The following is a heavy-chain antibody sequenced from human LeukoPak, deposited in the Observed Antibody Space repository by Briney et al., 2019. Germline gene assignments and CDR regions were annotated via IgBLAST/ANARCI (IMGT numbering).Heavy chain of an antibody. Sequence: SQTLSLTCTVSGGSISSGGYYWRWIRQHPGKGLEWIGYIYYGGSTYYNPSLKSRVTISVDTSKNQFSLKLSSVTAADTAVYYCARDSVTGKDYWGQGTLVTVSS. CDR3: ARDSVTGKDY. CDR1: GGSISSGGYY. V-gene: IGHV4-31*03. CDR2: IYYGGST. J-gene: IGHJ4*02. D-gene: IGHD1-1*01.